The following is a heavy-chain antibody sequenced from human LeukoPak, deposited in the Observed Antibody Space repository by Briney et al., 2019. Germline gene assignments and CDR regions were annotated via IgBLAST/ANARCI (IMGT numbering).Heavy chain of an antibody. CDR2: MYTSGST. D-gene: IGHD3-10*01. Sequence: SQTLSLTCTVSGGSISSGTYYWSWIRQPAGKGLEWIGRMYTSGSTNYNPSLKSRVTMSVDTSKNQFSLKLSSVTAADTAVYYCAREGRRTYGLASVSRHYDYWGQGTLVTVSS. V-gene: IGHV4-61*02. CDR3: AREGRRTYGLASVSRHYDY. CDR1: GGSISSGTYY. J-gene: IGHJ4*02.